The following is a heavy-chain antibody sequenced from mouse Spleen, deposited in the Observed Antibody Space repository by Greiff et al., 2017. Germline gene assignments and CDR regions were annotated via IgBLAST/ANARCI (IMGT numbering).Heavy chain of an antibody. J-gene: IGHJ2*01. Sequence: EVQLQESGGGLVKPGGSLKLSCAASGFTFSSYGMSWVRQTPEKRLEWVATISGGGSYTYYPDSVKGRFTISRDNAKNNLYLQMSSLRSEDTALYYCARHHQFTTATVFDYWGQGTTLTVSS. CDR3: ARHHQFTTATVFDY. CDR1: GFTFSSYG. CDR2: ISGGGSYT. V-gene: IGHV5-9-2*01. D-gene: IGHD1-2*01.